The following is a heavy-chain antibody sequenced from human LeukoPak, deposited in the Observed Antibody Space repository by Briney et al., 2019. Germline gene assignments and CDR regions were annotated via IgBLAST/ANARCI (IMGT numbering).Heavy chain of an antibody. D-gene: IGHD3-10*01. Sequence: PSETLSLTRSLTGGSITNYYWSWIRQPPGKGLERIAWIYSSGNTEYNPSLKSRVTISLGTSNNQFSLRLTSVTASDTAVYYCARTGAYSGSGPSWAFDIWGQGTVVTVSS. CDR2: IYSSGNT. CDR1: GGSITNYY. CDR3: ARTGAYSGSGPSWAFDI. J-gene: IGHJ3*02. V-gene: IGHV4-4*09.